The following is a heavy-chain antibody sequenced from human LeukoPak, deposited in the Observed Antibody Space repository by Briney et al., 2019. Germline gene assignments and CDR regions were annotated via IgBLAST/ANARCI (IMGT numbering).Heavy chain of an antibody. Sequence: GGSLRLSCAASGFTFSSYEMNWVRQTPGKGLQWVSYISTGGVTIYYADSVKGRFTISRDNAKNSLYLQINSLRAEDTAVYYCATNAAYGGHFDYWGQGTLVTVSS. J-gene: IGHJ4*02. V-gene: IGHV3-48*03. CDR1: GFTFSSYE. CDR3: ATNAAYGGHFDY. CDR2: ISTGGVTI. D-gene: IGHD3-16*01.